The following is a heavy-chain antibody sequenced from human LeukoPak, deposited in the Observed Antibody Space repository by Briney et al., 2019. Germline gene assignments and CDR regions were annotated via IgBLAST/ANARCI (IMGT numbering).Heavy chain of an antibody. V-gene: IGHV4-39*01. J-gene: IGHJ4*02. CDR3: ARRRVGAIDY. Sequence: PSETLSLTCTVSGGSISSSSYYWGWIRQPPGKGLEWIGSIYYSGSTYYNPSLKSRVTISVDTSKNQFSLKLSSVTAADTAVYYCARRRVGAIDYWGQGTLVIVSS. CDR1: GGSISSSSYY. CDR2: IYYSGST. D-gene: IGHD1-26*01.